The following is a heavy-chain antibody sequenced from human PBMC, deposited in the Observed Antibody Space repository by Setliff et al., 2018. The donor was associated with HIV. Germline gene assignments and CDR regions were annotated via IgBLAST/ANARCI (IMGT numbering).Heavy chain of an antibody. Sequence: PSETLSLTCTVSGGSIGTYYWSWIRQPPGKELEWIGYIDYSGSTYYNPSLKSRVTISADTSKNDFFLKLTSVTAADTAVYYRARQPGYSSGWYFTASGFDPWGQGTLVTVS. D-gene: IGHD6-19*01. J-gene: IGHJ5*02. CDR3: ARQPGYSSGWYFTASGFDP. CDR1: GGSIGTYY. V-gene: IGHV4-59*08. CDR2: IDYSGST.